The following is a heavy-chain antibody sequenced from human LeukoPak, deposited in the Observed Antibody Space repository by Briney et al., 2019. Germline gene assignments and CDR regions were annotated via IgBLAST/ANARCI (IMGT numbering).Heavy chain of an antibody. V-gene: IGHV3-23*01. CDR2: ISGSGGST. CDR1: GFTFSSYA. D-gene: IGHD2-8*02. Sequence: GGSLRLSCAASGFTFSSYAMSWVRQAPGKGLEWVSAISGSGGSTYYADSVKGRFTISRDNSKNTLYLQMNSLRAEDTAVYYCAKFYWADYYYYMDVWGKGTTVTVSS. CDR3: AKFYWADYYYYMDV. J-gene: IGHJ6*03.